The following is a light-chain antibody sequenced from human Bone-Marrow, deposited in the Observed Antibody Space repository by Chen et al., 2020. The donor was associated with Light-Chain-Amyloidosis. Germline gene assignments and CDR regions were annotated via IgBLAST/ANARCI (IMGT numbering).Light chain of an antibody. Sequence: DIVMTQSPDSLAVSLGERSTINCKSSESLLYRSNNKNYLGWYQQKPGQSPKLLMYWASTRESGVPDRFSGSGSGTDFTLTISSLQAEDVVVYYCQQYYSTPYTFGLGTKLEIQ. CDR1: ESLLYRSNNKNY. V-gene: IGKV4-1*01. CDR2: WAS. CDR3: QQYYSTPYT. J-gene: IGKJ2*01.